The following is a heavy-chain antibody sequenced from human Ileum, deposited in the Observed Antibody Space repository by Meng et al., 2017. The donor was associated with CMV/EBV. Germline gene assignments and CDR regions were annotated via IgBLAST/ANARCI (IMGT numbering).Heavy chain of an antibody. CDR3: TRGGFRPEH. V-gene: IGHV3-7*01. J-gene: IGHJ4*02. CDR2: ISPDETEK. D-gene: IGHD6-6*01. Sequence: GESLKISCAASRLTINNYWMHWVRQAPGKGLEWVAHISPDETEKNYVDSVKGRFTISRDDAKNSLSLQMSSLRADDTALYYCTRGGFRPEHWGQGTLVTVSS. CDR1: RLTINNYW.